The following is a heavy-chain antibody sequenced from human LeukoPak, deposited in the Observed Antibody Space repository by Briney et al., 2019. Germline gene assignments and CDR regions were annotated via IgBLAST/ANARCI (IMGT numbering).Heavy chain of an antibody. Sequence: GRSLTLSCPSYGFTFDEYAMNWVRQAAGRGLEWVAGISWNSGGIDYADSVKGRFTISRDNAKNSLYLQMNSLRAEDTAFYYCAKDINPGIVGANDYWGQGTLVTVSS. CDR2: ISWNSGGI. CDR3: AKDINPGIVGANDY. J-gene: IGHJ4*02. CDR1: GFTFDEYA. D-gene: IGHD1-26*01. V-gene: IGHV3-9*01.